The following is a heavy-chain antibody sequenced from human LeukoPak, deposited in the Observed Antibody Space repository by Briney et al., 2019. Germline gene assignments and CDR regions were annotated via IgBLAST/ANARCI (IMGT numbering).Heavy chain of an antibody. J-gene: IGHJ6*02. CDR1: GGSISSGGYY. Sequence: PSQTLSLTCTVSGGSISSGGYYWSWIRQHPGKGPEWIGYIYYSGSTYYNPSLKSRVTISVDTSKNQFSLKLSSVTAADTAVYYCARSYYDFWSGYYTNYYYGMDVWGQGTTVTVSS. V-gene: IGHV4-31*03. CDR2: IYYSGST. CDR3: ARSYYDFWSGYYTNYYYGMDV. D-gene: IGHD3-3*01.